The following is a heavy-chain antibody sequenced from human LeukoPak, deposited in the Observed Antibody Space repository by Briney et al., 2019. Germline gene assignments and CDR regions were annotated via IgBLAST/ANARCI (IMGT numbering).Heavy chain of an antibody. V-gene: IGHV4-59*01. CDR2: IYYSGST. J-gene: IGHJ4*02. Sequence: SETLSLTCTVSGGSISSYYWSWIRQPPGKGLEWIGYIYYSGSTNYNPSPKSRVTISVDTSKNQFSLKLSSVTAADTAVYYCARVKGRCSSTSCKNYYFDYWGQGTLVTVSS. CDR1: GGSISSYY. D-gene: IGHD2-2*01. CDR3: ARVKGRCSSTSCKNYYFDY.